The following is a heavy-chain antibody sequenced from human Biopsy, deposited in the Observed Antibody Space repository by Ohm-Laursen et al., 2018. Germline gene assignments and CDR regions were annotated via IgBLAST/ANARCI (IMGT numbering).Heavy chain of an antibody. Sequence: GSLRLSCAASEFIFSRFWMYWVRQAPGKGLVWASRINSDGSSTNCADTVKGRFTISRDNAKNTVFLQMNSLRAEDTAVYYCTRAEAGSGSLLYFDYWGQGTLVTVSS. CDR2: INSDGSST. V-gene: IGHV3-74*01. J-gene: IGHJ4*02. CDR1: EFIFSRFW. D-gene: IGHD3-10*01. CDR3: TRAEAGSGSLLYFDY.